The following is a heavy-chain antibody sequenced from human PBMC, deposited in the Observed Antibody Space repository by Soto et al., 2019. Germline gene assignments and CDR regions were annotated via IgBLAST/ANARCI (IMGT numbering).Heavy chain of an antibody. CDR1: GGSISGYY. D-gene: IGHD2-2*01. CDR2: IYYSGST. V-gene: IGHV4-59*08. Sequence: QVPLQESGPGLVKPSETLSLTCTVSGGSISGYYWNWIRQPPGKGLEWIGYIYYSGSTNYNPSLKSRVTIAVDTSQNQFSLKLSSVTAADTAMYYCARHSWWSRTSHAFDIWGQGTMVTVSS. CDR3: ARHSWWSRTSHAFDI. J-gene: IGHJ3*02.